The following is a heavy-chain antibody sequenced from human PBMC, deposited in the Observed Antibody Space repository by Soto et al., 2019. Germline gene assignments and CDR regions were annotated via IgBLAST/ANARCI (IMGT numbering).Heavy chain of an antibody. CDR2: ISAYNGNT. J-gene: IGHJ6*02. CDR3: ASGAAAVGYYGMDV. Sequence: GASVKVSCKASGYTFTSYGISWVRQAPGQGLEWMGWISAYNGNTNYAQKLQGRVTVTTDTSTSTAYMELRSLRSDDTAVYYCASGAAAVGYYGMDVWGQGTTVTVSS. V-gene: IGHV1-18*01. D-gene: IGHD6-13*01. CDR1: GYTFTSYG.